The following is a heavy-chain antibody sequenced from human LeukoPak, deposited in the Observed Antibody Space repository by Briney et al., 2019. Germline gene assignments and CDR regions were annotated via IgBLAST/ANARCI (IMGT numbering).Heavy chain of an antibody. Sequence: PGGSLRLSCAASGFTVSSTYMSWVRQTPGKGLEWVSVMYSGGKTYYADSVKGRFTISRDNSKNTLHLQMNSLRAEDTAVYYCAKAPKTTVYYFDYWGQGTLVTVSS. D-gene: IGHD4-11*01. CDR2: MYSGGKT. V-gene: IGHV3-53*01. CDR3: AKAPKTTVYYFDY. J-gene: IGHJ4*02. CDR1: GFTVSSTY.